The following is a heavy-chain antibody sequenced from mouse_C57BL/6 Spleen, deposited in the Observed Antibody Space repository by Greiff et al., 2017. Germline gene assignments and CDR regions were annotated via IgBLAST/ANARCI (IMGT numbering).Heavy chain of an antibody. J-gene: IGHJ4*01. CDR1: GYAFSSYW. V-gene: IGHV1-80*01. CDR3: ARSSYSTPSMDY. D-gene: IGHD2-5*01. CDR2: IYPGDGDT. Sequence: QVQLQQSGAELVKPGASVKISCKASGYAFSSYWMNWVKQRPGKGLEWIGQIYPGDGDTNYNGKFKGKATLTADKSSSTAYMQLSSLTSEDSAVYFCARSSYSTPSMDYGGQGTSVTVSS.